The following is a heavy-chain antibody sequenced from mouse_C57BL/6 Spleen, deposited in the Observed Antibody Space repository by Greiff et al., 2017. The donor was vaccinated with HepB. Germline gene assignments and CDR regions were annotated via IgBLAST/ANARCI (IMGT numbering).Heavy chain of an antibody. CDR3: ARVQLRLPFDY. Sequence: QVQLKQPGAELVRPGSSVKLSCKASGYTFTSYWMHWVKQRPIQGLEWIGNIDPSDSETHYNQKFKDKATLTVDKSSSTAYMQLSSLTSEDAAVYYCARVQLRLPFDYWGQGTTLTVSS. CDR1: GYTFTSYW. J-gene: IGHJ2*01. D-gene: IGHD3-2*02. V-gene: IGHV1-52*01. CDR2: IDPSDSET.